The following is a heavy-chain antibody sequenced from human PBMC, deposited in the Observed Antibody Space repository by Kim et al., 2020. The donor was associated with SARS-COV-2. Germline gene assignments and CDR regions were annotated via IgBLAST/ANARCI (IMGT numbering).Heavy chain of an antibody. CDR1: GFTFSSYW. J-gene: IGHJ6*02. D-gene: IGHD6-13*01. Sequence: GGSLRLSCAASGFTFSSYWMHWVRQAPGKGLVWVSRINSDGSSTSYADSVKGRFTISRDNAKNTLYLQMNSLRAEDTAVYYCARVRYGSSWYPPLGYYYYGMDVWGQGTTVTVSS. CDR3: ARVRYGSSWYPPLGYYYYGMDV. CDR2: INSDGSST. V-gene: IGHV3-74*01.